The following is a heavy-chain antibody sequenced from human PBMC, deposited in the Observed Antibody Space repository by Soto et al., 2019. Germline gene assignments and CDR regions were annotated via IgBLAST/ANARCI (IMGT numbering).Heavy chain of an antibody. CDR3: ARDSRFWSGYYTYYFDF. J-gene: IGHJ4*02. Sequence: PGGSLRLSCAASGFTFSSYAMHWVRQAPGKGLEWVAVISYDGSNKYYADSVKGRFTISRDNSKNTLYLQMNSLRAEDTAVYYCARDSRFWSGYYTYYFDFWGQGTLVTVPQ. V-gene: IGHV3-30-3*01. CDR2: ISYDGSNK. D-gene: IGHD3-3*01. CDR1: GFTFSSYA.